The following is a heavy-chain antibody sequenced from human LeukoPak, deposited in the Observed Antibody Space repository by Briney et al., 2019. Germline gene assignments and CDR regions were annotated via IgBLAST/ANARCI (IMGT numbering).Heavy chain of an antibody. V-gene: IGHV1-2*02. J-gene: IGHJ5*02. D-gene: IGHD3-3*01. CDR1: GYTFTGYY. CDR2: INPNSGGT. CDR3: ARVLEYYDFWSANNWFDP. Sequence: ASVKVSCKASGYTFTGYYMHWVRQAPGQGLEWMGWINPNSGGTNYAQKFQGRVTITADKSTSTAYMELSSLRPEDTAVYYCARVLEYYDFWSANNWFDPWGQGTLVTVSS.